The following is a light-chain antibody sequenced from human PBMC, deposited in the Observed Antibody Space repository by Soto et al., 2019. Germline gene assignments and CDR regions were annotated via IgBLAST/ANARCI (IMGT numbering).Light chain of an antibody. Sequence: DIVMTQSRDSLAVSLGERATINCKSSQSVLSSSNNKNYLAWYQQKPGQPPKLLIYWASTRESGVPDRFSGGGSGTDFTLTISSLQAEDVAVYYCQQCYSTPYTFGQGTKLEIK. J-gene: IGKJ2*01. CDR1: QSVLSSSNNKNY. CDR3: QQCYSTPYT. V-gene: IGKV4-1*01. CDR2: WAS.